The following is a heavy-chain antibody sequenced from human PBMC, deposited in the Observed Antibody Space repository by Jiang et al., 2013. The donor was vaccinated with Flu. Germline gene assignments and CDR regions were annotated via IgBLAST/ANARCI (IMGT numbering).Heavy chain of an antibody. V-gene: IGHV5-51*01. CDR3: ARRRSRELFFDS. CDR2: IYAGDSDT. CDR1: GDSFTNYW. J-gene: IGHJ4*02. D-gene: IGHD2-15*01. Sequence: GAEVKKPGESLKISCKGSGDSFTNYWIGWVRQMPGKGLQLVGLIYAGDSDTRYNSSLRGQVTISVDKSISTAYLQWSSLKASDTAIYYCARRRSRELFFDSWGQGTLVTVSS.